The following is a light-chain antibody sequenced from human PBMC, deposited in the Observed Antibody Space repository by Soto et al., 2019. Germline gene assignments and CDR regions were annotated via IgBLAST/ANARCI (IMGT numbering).Light chain of an antibody. CDR2: AAS. J-gene: IGKJ1*01. Sequence: DIQMTQSQSSLSASVGDRITITCRASQSISRYLNWYQHKPGKAPKLLINAASSLERGVPSRFSGGGSGTEFTLNISSLQPDDFATYYCQQNYRATPWTFGQGTKVEVK. CDR1: QSISRY. V-gene: IGKV1-39*01. CDR3: QQNYRATPWT.